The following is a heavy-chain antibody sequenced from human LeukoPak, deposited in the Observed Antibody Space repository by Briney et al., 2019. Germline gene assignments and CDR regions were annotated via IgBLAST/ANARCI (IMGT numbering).Heavy chain of an antibody. CDR2: IYYSGST. CDR3: ARACGYSGYDHHRCYYYYGMDV. CDR1: GGSISSYY. V-gene: IGHV4-59*01. Sequence: PSETLSLTCTVSGGSISSYYWSWLRQPPGQGLEWIGYIYYSGSTNYNPSLKSRVTISEDTSKNQFSLKLSSVTAADTAVYYCARACGYSGYDHHRCYYYYGMDVWGQGTTVTVSS. J-gene: IGHJ6*02. D-gene: IGHD5-12*01.